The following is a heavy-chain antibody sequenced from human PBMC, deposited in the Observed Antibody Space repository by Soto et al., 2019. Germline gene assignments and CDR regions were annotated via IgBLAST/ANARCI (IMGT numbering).Heavy chain of an antibody. CDR2: IIPIFGTA. CDR3: ARRGDDYDSSGYIDY. D-gene: IGHD3-22*01. CDR1: GGTFSSYA. J-gene: IGHJ4*02. V-gene: IGHV1-69*01. Sequence: QVQLVQSGAEVKKPGSSVKVSCKASGGTFSSYAISWVRHAPGQGLAWMGGIIPIFGTAHYAQQCQGRVTITADESTSKAYMELSSLRSEDTDVYYCARRGDDYDSSGYIDYWGQGTLVTVSS.